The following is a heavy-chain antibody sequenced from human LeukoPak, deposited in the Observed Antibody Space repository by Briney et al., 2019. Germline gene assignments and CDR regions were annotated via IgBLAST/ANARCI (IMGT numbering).Heavy chain of an antibody. CDR1: GVTFSSYE. V-gene: IGHV3-48*03. D-gene: IGHD1-26*01. CDR3: ARDLHRWELPDY. Sequence: GGSLRLSCAASGVTFSSYEMNWVRQAPGKGLEWVSYISSSGSTIYYADSVKGRFTISRDNAKNSLYLQMNSLRAEDTAVYYCARDLHRWELPDYWGQGTLVSVSS. J-gene: IGHJ4*02. CDR2: ISSSGSTI.